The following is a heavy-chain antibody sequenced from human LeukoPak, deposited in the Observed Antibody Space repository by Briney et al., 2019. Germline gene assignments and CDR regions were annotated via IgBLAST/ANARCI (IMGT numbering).Heavy chain of an antibody. V-gene: IGHV4-34*01. J-gene: IGHJ5*02. Sequence: PSETLSLTCAVYGGSFSGYYWSWIRQPPGKGLEWIGEIDHSGSTNYNPSLKSRVTISVDTSKNQFSLKLSSVTAADTAVYYCARRAIVVVVAATPIGKNWFDPWGQGTLVTVSS. D-gene: IGHD2-15*01. CDR1: GGSFSGYY. CDR3: ARRAIVVVVAATPIGKNWFDP. CDR2: IDHSGST.